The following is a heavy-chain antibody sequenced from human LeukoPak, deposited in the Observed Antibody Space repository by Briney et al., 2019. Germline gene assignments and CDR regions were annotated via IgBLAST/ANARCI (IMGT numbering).Heavy chain of an antibody. J-gene: IGHJ5*02. CDR2: MNPNSGNR. D-gene: IGHD6-19*01. Sequence: ASVKVSCKASGYTFTTHYINWVRPATGQWLEWKGWMNPNSGNRGYAQKFQGRPTMTRNTSTSTAYMERSSQRSEDTAVYYCARVEGAQYSSCWLNWFDPWGQGTLVTVSS. V-gene: IGHV1-8*01. CDR3: ARVEGAQYSSCWLNWFDP. CDR1: GYTFTTHY.